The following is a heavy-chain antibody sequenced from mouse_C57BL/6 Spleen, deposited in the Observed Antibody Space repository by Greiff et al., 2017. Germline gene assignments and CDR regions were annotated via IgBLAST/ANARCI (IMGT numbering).Heavy chain of an antibody. V-gene: IGHV1-80*01. CDR2: IYPGDGDT. Sequence: LKESGASVKISCKASGYAFSSYWMNWVKQRPGKGLEWLGQIYPGDGDTNYNGKFKGKATLTADKSASTAYRQLSSLTSEDSAVYFCARRDYGFAYWGQGTLVTVSA. J-gene: IGHJ3*01. D-gene: IGHD1-1*01. CDR1: GYAFSSYW. CDR3: ARRDYGFAY.